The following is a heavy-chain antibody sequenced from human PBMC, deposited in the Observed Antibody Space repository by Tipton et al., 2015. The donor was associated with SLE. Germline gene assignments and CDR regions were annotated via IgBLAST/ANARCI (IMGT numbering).Heavy chain of an antibody. CDR3: ARHLGVIVAFEV. D-gene: IGHD3-10*01. V-gene: IGHV4-39*07. Sequence: TLSLTCTVSGGSISSHSSFWGWVRQPPGKGLEWIGIFYYSGSTYSNPSLRSRVTTSVDTSKNQFSLELRSVTAADTAVYYCARHLGVIVAFEVWGQGTVLTVSS. J-gene: IGHJ3*01. CDR2: FYYSGST. CDR1: GGSISSHSSF.